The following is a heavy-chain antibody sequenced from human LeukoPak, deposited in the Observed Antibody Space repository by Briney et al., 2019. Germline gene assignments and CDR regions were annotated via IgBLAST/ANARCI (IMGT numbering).Heavy chain of an antibody. V-gene: IGHV4-34*01. J-gene: IGHJ4*02. D-gene: IGHD2-2*02. CDR3: ARREDTRRLEYCSSVSCYTRGIFDY. Sequence: SETLSLTCTVSGGSISSFYWSWIRQPPGKGLEWIGEINHSGSTNYNPSLKSRVTISVDTSKNQFSLKLSSVTAADTAVYYCARREDTRRLEYCSSVSCYTRGIFDYCGQGTLVTVSS. CDR1: GGSISSFY. CDR2: INHSGST.